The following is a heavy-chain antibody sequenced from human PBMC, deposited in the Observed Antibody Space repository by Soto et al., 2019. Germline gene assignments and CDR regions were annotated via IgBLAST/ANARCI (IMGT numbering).Heavy chain of an antibody. V-gene: IGHV3-7*04. CDR3: ARAILTGYFWGFDY. D-gene: IGHD3-9*01. CDR2: IKQDGSEK. CDR1: GFSFSSYW. Sequence: GGSLRLSCAASGFSFSSYWMSWVRQAPGKGLEWVANIKQDGSEKNYVDSVKGRFTISRDNAKNSLHLQMNSLRAEDTAVYYCARAILTGYFWGFDYWGQGLLVTVSS. J-gene: IGHJ4*02.